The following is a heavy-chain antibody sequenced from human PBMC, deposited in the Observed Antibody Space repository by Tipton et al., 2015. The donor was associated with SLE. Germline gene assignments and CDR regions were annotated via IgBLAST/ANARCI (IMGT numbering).Heavy chain of an antibody. Sequence: SLRLSCAASGFTFSSYAMHWVRQAPGKGLEWVAVISYDGSNKYYADSVKGRFTISRDNSKNTLYLQMNSLRAEDTAVYYCARESHWAYCGGDCYSGAFDNWGQGTMVTVSS. CDR3: ARESHWAYCGGDCYSGAFDN. V-gene: IGHV3-30*04. J-gene: IGHJ3*02. D-gene: IGHD2-21*01. CDR1: GFTFSSYA. CDR2: ISYDGSNK.